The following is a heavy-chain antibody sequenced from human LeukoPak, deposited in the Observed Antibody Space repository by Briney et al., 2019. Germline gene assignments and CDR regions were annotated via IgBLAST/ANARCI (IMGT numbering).Heavy chain of an antibody. V-gene: IGHV4-59*01. D-gene: IGHD6-13*01. CDR3: ARGQTCSNWPDYDHYYYMDV. J-gene: IGHJ6*03. Sequence: SETLSLTCTVSGDSISTFYWAWIRQPPGKGLEWVGYIYFAGSTNYNPSLKSRLTISADTSKNHFSLKLTSVTAADTAVYYCARGQTCSNWPDYDHYYYMDVWGKGTTVTVSS. CDR1: GDSISTFY. CDR2: IYFAGST.